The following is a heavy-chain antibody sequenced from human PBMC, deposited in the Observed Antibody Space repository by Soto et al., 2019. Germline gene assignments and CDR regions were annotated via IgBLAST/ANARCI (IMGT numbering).Heavy chain of an antibody. V-gene: IGHV3-74*01. CDR1: GFTFSSYW. CDR3: ARDDYGSGSPEGYYYYGMDV. D-gene: IGHD3-10*01. J-gene: IGHJ6*02. Sequence: PGVSLRLSCAASGFTFSSYWMHWVRQAPGKGLVWVSRINSDGSSTSYADSVKGRFTISRDNAKNTLYLQMNSLRAEDTAVYYCARDDYGSGSPEGYYYYGMDVWGQGTTVTVSS. CDR2: INSDGSST.